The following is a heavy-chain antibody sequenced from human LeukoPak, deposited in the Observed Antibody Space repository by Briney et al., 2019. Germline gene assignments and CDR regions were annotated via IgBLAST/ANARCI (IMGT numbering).Heavy chain of an antibody. CDR2: ISYDGSNK. CDR3: AREGEYYDYVWGSYRPPYYFDY. J-gene: IGHJ4*02. Sequence: GGSLRLSCAASGFTFSSYAMHWVRQAPGKGLEGGAVISYDGSNKYYADSVKGRFTSSRDKSKNTLYLQMNSLRAEDTAVYYCAREGEYYDYVWGSYRPPYYFDYWGQGTLVTVSS. CDR1: GFTFSSYA. D-gene: IGHD3-16*02. V-gene: IGHV3-30-3*01.